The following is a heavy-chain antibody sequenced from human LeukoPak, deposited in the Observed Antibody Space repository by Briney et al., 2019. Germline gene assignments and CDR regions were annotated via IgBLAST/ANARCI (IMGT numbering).Heavy chain of an antibody. CDR2: IDPSDSYT. V-gene: IGHV5-10-1*01. J-gene: IGHJ6*04. CDR1: GYRFTSYW. Sequence: GESLKISCKGSGYRFTSYWISWVRQMPGKGLEWMGRIDPSDSYTNYSPSFQGHVTISADKSISTAYLQWSSLKASDTAMYYCASSTYYYGSGSYYRDYYYSYGMDAWGKGTTVTVSS. D-gene: IGHD3-10*01. CDR3: ASSTYYYGSGSYYRDYYYSYGMDA.